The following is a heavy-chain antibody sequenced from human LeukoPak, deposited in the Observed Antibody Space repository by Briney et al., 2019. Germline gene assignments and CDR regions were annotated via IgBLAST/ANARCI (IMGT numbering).Heavy chain of an antibody. D-gene: IGHD5-18*01. CDR2: MNPNSGNT. J-gene: IGHJ4*02. Sequence: ASVKVSCKASGYTFTSYDINWVRQATGQGLEWMGWMNPNSGNTGYAQKFQGRVTITRNTSISTAYMELSRLRSDDTAVYYCARSLRGYSYGHVDYWGQGTLVTVSS. V-gene: IGHV1-8*03. CDR3: ARSLRGYSYGHVDY. CDR1: GYTFTSYD.